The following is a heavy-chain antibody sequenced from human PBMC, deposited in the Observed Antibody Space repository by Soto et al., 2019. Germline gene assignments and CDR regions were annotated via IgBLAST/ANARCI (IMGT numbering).Heavy chain of an antibody. CDR2: IYWDDDK. V-gene: IGHV2-5*02. CDR1: GFSLSTSGVS. J-gene: IGHJ4*02. Sequence: QITLKESGPALVKPTQTLTLTCTFSGFSLSTSGVSGGWISQPPGKALEWLALIYWDDDKRYSPSLKSRLTITKETHKSQVVLTMTNMDPVDTAAYYGAHSALQTGDFDYWGQGTLVTVSS. CDR3: AHSALQTGDFDY. D-gene: IGHD1-26*01.